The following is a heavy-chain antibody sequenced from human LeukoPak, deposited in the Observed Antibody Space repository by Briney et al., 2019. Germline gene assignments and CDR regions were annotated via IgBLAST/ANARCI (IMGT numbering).Heavy chain of an antibody. J-gene: IGHJ3*02. CDR2: IYNSGTT. V-gene: IGHV4-59*01. Sequence: PSETLSLTCTVSGGSISSSYWNWMRQPPGKGLEWIGNIYNSGTTDYNPSLKSRVTISVDTSKNQFSLKLSSVTAADTAVYYCARGGSIVGGTPHDTFDIWGQGTMVTVSS. D-gene: IGHD1-26*01. CDR1: GGSISSSY. CDR3: ARGGSIVGGTPHDTFDI.